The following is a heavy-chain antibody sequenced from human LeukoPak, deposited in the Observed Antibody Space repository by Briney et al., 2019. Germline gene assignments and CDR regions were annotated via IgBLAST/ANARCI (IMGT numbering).Heavy chain of an antibody. V-gene: IGHV3-48*03. J-gene: IGHJ6*03. Sequence: GGSLRLSCAASGFTFSSYEMNWVRQAPGKGLEWVSYISSSGSTIYYADSVKGRFTISRDNAKNSLYLQMDSLRAEDTAVYYCARPQLGMDYSYYMDVWGKGTTVTVSS. D-gene: IGHD7-27*01. CDR2: ISSSGSTI. CDR3: ARPQLGMDYSYYMDV. CDR1: GFTFSSYE.